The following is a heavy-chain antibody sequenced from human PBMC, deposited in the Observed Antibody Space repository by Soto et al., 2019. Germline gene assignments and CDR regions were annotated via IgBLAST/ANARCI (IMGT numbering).Heavy chain of an antibody. CDR2: ISGGGDTT. J-gene: IGHJ4*02. Sequence: EVQLLESGGGLVQPGGSLSLSCAASGFTFNNYAMTWVRQAPGKGLEWVPAISGGGDTTSYADSVKGRFTVSSDGSKNTLDLQMSSLRAEDTAVYYCAKGRGGSGSLTPRVDFWGQGTLVTVSS. D-gene: IGHD3-10*01. CDR3: AKGRGGSGSLTPRVDF. CDR1: GFTFNNYA. V-gene: IGHV3-23*01.